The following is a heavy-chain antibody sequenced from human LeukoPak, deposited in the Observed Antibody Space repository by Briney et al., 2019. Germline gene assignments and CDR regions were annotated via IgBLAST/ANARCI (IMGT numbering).Heavy chain of an antibody. CDR3: ARANFLYCSSTTCLFDY. D-gene: IGHD2-2*01. V-gene: IGHV1-2*02. J-gene: IGHJ4*02. CDR1: GYTFTYYY. Sequence: ASVKVSCKASGYTFTYYYMHWVRQAPGQGVEWRGWINPNDGDTNYAQKFQGRVTMTRDTSISTAHMEVSRLRSDDTAVYYCARANFLYCSSTTCLFDYWGQGTLVTVSS. CDR2: INPNDGDT.